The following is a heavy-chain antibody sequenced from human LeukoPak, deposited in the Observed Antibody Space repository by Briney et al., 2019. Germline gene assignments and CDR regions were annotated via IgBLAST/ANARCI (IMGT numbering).Heavy chain of an antibody. CDR1: GYTFTDYY. CDR3: ARDRRYYYDSSGLPADY. J-gene: IGHJ4*02. CDR2: INPNSGGT. D-gene: IGHD3-22*01. Sequence: GASVTVSCKASGYTFTDYYMHWVRQAPGQGLEWMGWINPNSGGTNYAQKFQSRVTMTRDTSISTAYMELSRLRSDDTAVYYCARDRRYYYDSSGLPADYWGQGTLVTVAS. V-gene: IGHV1-2*02.